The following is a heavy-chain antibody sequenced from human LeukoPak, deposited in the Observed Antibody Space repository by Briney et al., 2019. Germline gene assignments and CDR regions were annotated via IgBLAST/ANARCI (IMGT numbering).Heavy chain of an antibody. V-gene: IGHV3-7*03. CDR3: ASTISRYYFDY. J-gene: IGHJ4*02. D-gene: IGHD5-24*01. Sequence: DSVKGRFTISRDNAKNSLYLQMNSLRAEDTAVYYCASTISRYYFDYWGQGTLVTVSS.